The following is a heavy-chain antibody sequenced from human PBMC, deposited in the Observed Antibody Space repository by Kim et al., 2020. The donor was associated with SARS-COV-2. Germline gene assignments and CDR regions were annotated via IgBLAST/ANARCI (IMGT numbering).Heavy chain of an antibody. J-gene: IGHJ5*02. V-gene: IGHV3-23*01. CDR3: AKEPVAGTVWFDP. Sequence: YADSVKGRFTISRDNSKNKLYQQRNGLRAEDTVVYYCAKEPVAGTVWFDPWGQGTLVTVSS. D-gene: IGHD6-19*01.